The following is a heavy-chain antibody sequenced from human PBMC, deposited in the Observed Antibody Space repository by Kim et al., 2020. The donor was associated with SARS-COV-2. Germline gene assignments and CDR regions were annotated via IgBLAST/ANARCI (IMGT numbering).Heavy chain of an antibody. J-gene: IGHJ6*02. Sequence: GGSLRLSCAASGFTVSSNYMSWVRQAPGKGLEWVSVIYSGGSTYYADSVKGRFTISRDNSKNTLYLQMNSLRAEDTAVYYCASEYSSGWYDYYYYGMDVWGQGTTVTVSS. D-gene: IGHD6-19*01. CDR3: ASEYSSGWYDYYYYGMDV. CDR2: IYSGGST. CDR1: GFTVSSNY. V-gene: IGHV3-53*01.